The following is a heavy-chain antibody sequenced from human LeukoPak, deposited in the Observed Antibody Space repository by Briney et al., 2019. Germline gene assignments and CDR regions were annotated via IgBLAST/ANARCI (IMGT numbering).Heavy chain of an antibody. CDR2: IIPIFGTA. CDR1: GYTFTSYG. J-gene: IGHJ6*04. Sequence: GASVKVSCKASGYTFTSYGISWVRQAPGQGLEWMGGIIPIFGTANYAQKFQGRVTITADESTSTAYMELSSLRSEDTAVYYCASAPGTSPILSYGMDVWGKGTTVTVSS. D-gene: IGHD2-2*01. CDR3: ASAPGTSPILSYGMDV. V-gene: IGHV1-69*13.